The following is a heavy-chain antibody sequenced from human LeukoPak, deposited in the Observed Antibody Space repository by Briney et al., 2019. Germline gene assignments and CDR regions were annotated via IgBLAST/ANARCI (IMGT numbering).Heavy chain of an antibody. Sequence: TAGSLTLTCAASGFSFSDYGLNWVRQAPGKGLEWVAGITGNGGTYYYAYPVSGRFTISRDNSNNTLYLQMSSLRAEDTAVYSCARGYSASPNWFDRWGRGTLVTVSS. J-gene: IGHJ5*02. D-gene: IGHD5-12*01. CDR3: ARGYSASPNWFDR. V-gene: IGHV3-23*01. CDR1: GFSFSDYG. CDR2: ITGNGGTY.